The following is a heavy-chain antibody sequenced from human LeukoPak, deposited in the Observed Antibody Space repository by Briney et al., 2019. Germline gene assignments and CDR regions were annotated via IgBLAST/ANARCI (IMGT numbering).Heavy chain of an antibody. CDR1: GFTFTTYD. CDR3: ARDRGGGHMDV. V-gene: IGHV3-13*01. J-gene: IGHJ6*03. CDR2: IGTTGDT. D-gene: IGHD2-15*01. Sequence: GGSLRLSCAASGFTFTTYDMHWVRQATGKGLEWVSAIGTTGDTYYPGSVKGRFTISRENAKNSLYLQMNSLRARDTAVYYCARDRGGGHMDVWGKGTTVTISS.